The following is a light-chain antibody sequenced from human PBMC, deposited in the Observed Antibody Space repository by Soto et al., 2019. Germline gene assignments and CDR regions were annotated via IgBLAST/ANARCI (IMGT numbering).Light chain of an antibody. CDR3: SSYTSSSTVV. Sequence: QSALTQPASGSGSPGQSITISCTGTSSDVGGYNYVSWYQQHPGKAPKLMIYEVSNRPSGVSNRFSGSKSGNTASLTISGLQAEDEADYYCSSYTSSSTVVFGGGNKVTVL. CDR1: SSDVGGYNY. J-gene: IGLJ2*01. V-gene: IGLV2-14*01. CDR2: EVS.